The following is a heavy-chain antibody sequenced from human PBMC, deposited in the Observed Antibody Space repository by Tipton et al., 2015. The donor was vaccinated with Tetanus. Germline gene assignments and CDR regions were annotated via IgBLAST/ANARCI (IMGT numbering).Heavy chain of an antibody. D-gene: IGHD5-12*01. Sequence: TLSLTCTVSGGSVRSGHYWTWIRQPPGKEPEWVGYVYHSGATNYHPSLKSRLAISADTSKNQFSLNLRSVITADTAVYYCARANNDYPKKGPFDYWGHGILVIVSS. V-gene: IGHV4-61*01. CDR3: ARANNDYPKKGPFDY. CDR2: VYHSGAT. J-gene: IGHJ4*01. CDR1: GGSVRSGHY.